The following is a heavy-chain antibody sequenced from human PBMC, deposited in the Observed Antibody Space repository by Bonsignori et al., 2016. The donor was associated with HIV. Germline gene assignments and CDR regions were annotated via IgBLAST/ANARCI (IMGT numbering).Heavy chain of an antibody. J-gene: IGHJ4*02. CDR1: GYTFTSYD. Sequence: ASVKVSCKASGYTFTSYDINWVRQATGQGLEWMGWMNPNSGNTGYAQKFQGRVTMTRNTSISTAYMELSSLTSEDTAVYYCAKPGGKAAAGLYYFDYWGQGALVTVSS. CDR2: MNPNSGNT. D-gene: IGHD6-13*01. V-gene: IGHV1-8*01. CDR3: AKPGGKAAAGLYYFDY.